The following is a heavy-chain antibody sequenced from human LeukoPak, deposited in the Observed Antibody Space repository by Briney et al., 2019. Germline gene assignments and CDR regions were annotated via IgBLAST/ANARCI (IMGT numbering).Heavy chain of an antibody. Sequence: ASVKVSCKASGYTFTSYGISWVRQAPGQGLEWMGWISAYNGNTNYAQKLQGKVTMTTDTSTSTAYMELRSLRSDDTAVYYCARVGNYYYYYYMDVWGKGTTVTVSS. CDR2: ISAYNGNT. J-gene: IGHJ6*03. CDR1: GYTFTSYG. V-gene: IGHV1-18*01. CDR3: ARVGNYYYYYYMDV.